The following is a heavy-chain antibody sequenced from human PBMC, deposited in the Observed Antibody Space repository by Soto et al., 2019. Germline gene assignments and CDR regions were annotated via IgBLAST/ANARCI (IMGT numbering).Heavy chain of an antibody. CDR1: GGSISSSNW. J-gene: IGHJ5*02. Sequence: SETLSLTCAVSGGSISSSNWWSWVRQPPGKGLEWIGEIYHSGSTNYNPSLKSRVTISVDKSKNQFSLKLSSVTAADTAVYYCASGVDYGDYDWFDPWGQGTLVTVSS. D-gene: IGHD4-17*01. V-gene: IGHV4-4*02. CDR3: ASGVDYGDYDWFDP. CDR2: IYHSGST.